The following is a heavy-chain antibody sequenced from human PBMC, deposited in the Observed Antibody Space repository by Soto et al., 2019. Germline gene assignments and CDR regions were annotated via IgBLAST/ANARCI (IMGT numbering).Heavy chain of an antibody. CDR1: GFTFSSYS. J-gene: IGHJ5*02. CDR3: ARAKFVVVVAATLWFDP. CDR2: ISSGSSYI. D-gene: IGHD2-15*01. V-gene: IGHV3-21*01. Sequence: GGSLRLSCAASGFTFSSYSMNWVRQAPGKGLEWVSSISSGSSYIYYADSVKGRFTISRDNAKNSLYLQMNSLRAEDTAVYYCARAKFVVVVAATLWFDPWGQGTLVTVSS.